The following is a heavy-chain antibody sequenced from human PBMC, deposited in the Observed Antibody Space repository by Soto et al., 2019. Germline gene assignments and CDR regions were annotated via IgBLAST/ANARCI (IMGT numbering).Heavy chain of an antibody. CDR2: IGTAGDT. J-gene: IGHJ6*02. D-gene: IGHD1-26*01. Sequence: GGSLRLSCAASGFTFSSYDMHWVRQATGKGLEWVSAIGTAGDTYYPGSVKGRFTISRENAKNSLYLQMNSLRAEDTAVYYCARVLRLGHGMDVWGQGTTVTVSS. CDR3: ARVLRLGHGMDV. CDR1: GFTFSSYD. V-gene: IGHV3-13*01.